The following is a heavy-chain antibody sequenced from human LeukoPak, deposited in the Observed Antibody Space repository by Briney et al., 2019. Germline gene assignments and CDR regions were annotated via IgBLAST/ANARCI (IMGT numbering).Heavy chain of an antibody. J-gene: IGHJ4*02. Sequence: SGPTLVKPTQTLTLTCTFSGFSLSTSGVGVGWIRQPPGKALERLALIYWDDDKRYSPSLKSRLTITKDTSKNQVVLTMTNMDPVDTATYYCARTLVDYVWGSYRYTGFDYWGQGTLVTVSS. CDR1: GFSLSTSGVG. V-gene: IGHV2-5*02. D-gene: IGHD3-16*02. CDR2: IYWDDDK. CDR3: ARTLVDYVWGSYRYTGFDY.